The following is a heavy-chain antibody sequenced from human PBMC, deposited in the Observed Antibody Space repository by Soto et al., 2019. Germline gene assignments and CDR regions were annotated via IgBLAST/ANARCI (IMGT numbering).Heavy chain of an antibody. CDR3: AKGGRQWLVTSDFNY. V-gene: IGHV3-30*18. CDR2: VSHDGRNT. J-gene: IGHJ4*02. CDR1: GFTFSDYA. D-gene: IGHD6-19*01. Sequence: VQLVESGGGVVQPGRSLRLSCAASGFTFSDYAMHWVRQAPGKGLGWVAVVSHDGRNTHYADSVKGRFTISRDSSNNKVSLERNSLSAEDTAVYYCAKGGRQWLVTSDFNYWGQGALVTVSS.